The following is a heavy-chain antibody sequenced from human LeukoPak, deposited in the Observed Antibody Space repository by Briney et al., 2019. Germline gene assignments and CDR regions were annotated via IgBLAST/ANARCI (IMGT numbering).Heavy chain of an antibody. CDR2: IDPSDSET. Sequence: GESLKISCKASGYSFTGYWIGWVRQMPGKGLEWMGIIDPSDSETRYTPSFQGQVTISVDKSLTTADLQWNSLKASDTAMYYCARQTAMGRSGDYWGQGTPVTVSS. D-gene: IGHD5-18*01. V-gene: IGHV5-51*01. J-gene: IGHJ4*02. CDR3: ARQTAMGRSGDY. CDR1: GYSFTGYW.